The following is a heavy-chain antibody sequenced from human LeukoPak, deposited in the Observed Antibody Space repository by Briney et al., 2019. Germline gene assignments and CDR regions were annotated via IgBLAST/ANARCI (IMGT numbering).Heavy chain of an antibody. D-gene: IGHD3-22*01. Sequence: PGGSQRLSCAASGFTFSSYAMHWVRQAPGKGLEWVAVISYDGSNKYYADSVKGRFTISRDNSKNTLYLQMNSLRAEDTAVYYCARGLAYYYDSSGLDYWGQGTLVTVSS. CDR2: ISYDGSNK. CDR3: ARGLAYYYDSSGLDY. CDR1: GFTFSSYA. J-gene: IGHJ4*02. V-gene: IGHV3-30-3*01.